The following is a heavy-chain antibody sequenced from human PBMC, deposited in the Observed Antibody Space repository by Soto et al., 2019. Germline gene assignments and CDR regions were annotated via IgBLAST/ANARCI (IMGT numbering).Heavy chain of an antibody. CDR2: IYYSGST. Sequence: SETLSLTCTVSGGAISSYYWRWIRQPPGKGLEWIGYIYYSGSTNYNPSLKSRVTISVDTSKNQFSLKLSSVTAADTAVYYCARVRPAGPDFDSWGPATLAPVSP. CDR3: ARVRPAGPDFDS. D-gene: IGHD2-2*01. CDR1: GGAISSYY. V-gene: IGHV4-59*01. J-gene: IGHJ4*02.